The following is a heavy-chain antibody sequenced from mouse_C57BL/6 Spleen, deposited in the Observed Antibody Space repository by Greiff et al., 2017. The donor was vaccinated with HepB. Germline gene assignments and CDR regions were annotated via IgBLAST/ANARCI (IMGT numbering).Heavy chain of an antibody. V-gene: IGHV3-8*01. D-gene: IGHD1-1*01. Sequence: EVQLVESGPGLAKPSQTLSLTCSVTGYSITSDYWNWIRKFPGNKLEYMGYISYSGSTYYNPSLKSRISITRDTSKNQYYLQLNSVTTEDTATYYCARSHYYGSSFDWYFDVWGTETTVTVSS. J-gene: IGHJ1*03. CDR1: GYSITSDY. CDR3: ARSHYYGSSFDWYFDV. CDR2: ISYSGST.